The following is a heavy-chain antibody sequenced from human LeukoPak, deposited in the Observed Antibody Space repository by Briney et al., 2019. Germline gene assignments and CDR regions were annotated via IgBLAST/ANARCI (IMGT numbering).Heavy chain of an antibody. V-gene: IGHV4-59*01. J-gene: IGHJ6*02. Sequence: SETLSLTCTVSGGSISSYYWSWIRQPPGKGLEWIGYIYCSGSTNYNPSLKSRVTISVDTSKNQFSLKLSSVTAADTAVYYCARGRTSGYYYGMDVWGQGTTVTVSS. CDR2: IYCSGST. D-gene: IGHD3-10*01. CDR3: ARGRTSGYYYGMDV. CDR1: GGSISSYY.